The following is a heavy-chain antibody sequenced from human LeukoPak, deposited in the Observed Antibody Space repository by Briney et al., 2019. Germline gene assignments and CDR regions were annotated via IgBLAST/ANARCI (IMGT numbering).Heavy chain of an antibody. CDR3: ARGDSSGWYPFDY. CDR1: GGSISSYY. V-gene: IGHV4-59*01. D-gene: IGHD6-19*01. Sequence: SETLSLTCTVSGGSISSYYWSWIRQPPGKGLEWIGYIYYSGSTNYNPSLKSRVTISVEKSKNQFSLKLSSVTAADTAVYYCARGDSSGWYPFDYWGQGTLVTVSS. CDR2: IYYSGST. J-gene: IGHJ4*02.